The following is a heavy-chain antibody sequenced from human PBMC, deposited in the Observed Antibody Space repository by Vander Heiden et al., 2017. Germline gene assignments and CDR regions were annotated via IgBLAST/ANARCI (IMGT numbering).Heavy chain of an antibody. CDR2: IYSGGST. V-gene: IGHV3-53*01. D-gene: IGHD3-16*02. J-gene: IGHJ4*02. CDR1: GFTVSSNY. CDR3: ARLLGRWGELSYPGY. Sequence: EVQLVESGGGLIQPGGSLRLSCAASGFTVSSNYMSWVRQAPGKGLEWVSVIYSGGSTYYADSVKGRFTISRDNSKNTLYLQMNRLRAEETAVYYCARLLGRWGELSYPGYWGQGTLVTVSS.